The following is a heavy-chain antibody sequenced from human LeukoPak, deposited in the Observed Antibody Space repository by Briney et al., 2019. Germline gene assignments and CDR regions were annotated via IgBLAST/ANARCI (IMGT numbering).Heavy chain of an antibody. V-gene: IGHV4-59*12. CDR2: IYYSGST. J-gene: IGHJ3*02. D-gene: IGHD3-16*01. CDR1: GGSISSYY. Sequence: SETLSLTCTVSGGSISSYYWSWIRQPPGKGLEWIGYIYYSGSTNYNPSLKSRVTISVDTSKNQFSLKLSSVTAADTAVYYCARDGVYDSNAFDIWGQGTMVTVSS. CDR3: ARDGVYDSNAFDI.